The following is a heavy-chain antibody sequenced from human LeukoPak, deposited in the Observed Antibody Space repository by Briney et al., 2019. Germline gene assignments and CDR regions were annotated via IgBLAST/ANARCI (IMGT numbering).Heavy chain of an antibody. CDR1: GFTVSSNY. Sequence: GGSLRLSCAASGFTVSSNYMSWVRQAPGKGLEWVSVIYSGGSTYYADSVKGRFTISRDNSKNTLYLQMNSLRAEDTAVYYCAKVGYYNDSSGYYLDYFDYWGQGTLVTVSS. CDR2: IYSGGST. CDR3: AKVGYYNDSSGYYLDYFDY. D-gene: IGHD3-22*01. V-gene: IGHV3-66*01. J-gene: IGHJ4*02.